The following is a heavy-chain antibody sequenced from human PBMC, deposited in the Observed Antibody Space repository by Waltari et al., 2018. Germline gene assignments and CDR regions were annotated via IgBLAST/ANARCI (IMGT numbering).Heavy chain of an antibody. CDR1: GFTFSSYA. D-gene: IGHD3-22*01. Sequence: EVQLLESGGGLVQPGGSLRLSCAASGFTFSSYAMSWVRQAPGKGLEGVSAISGSGGSTDYVDSVKGRFTISRDNSKTTLYLQMNSLRAEDTAVYYCAKPYYYDSSGYPGRSYYFDYWGQGTLVTVSS. V-gene: IGHV3-23*01. CDR3: AKPYYYDSSGYPGRSYYFDY. CDR2: ISGSGGST. J-gene: IGHJ4*02.